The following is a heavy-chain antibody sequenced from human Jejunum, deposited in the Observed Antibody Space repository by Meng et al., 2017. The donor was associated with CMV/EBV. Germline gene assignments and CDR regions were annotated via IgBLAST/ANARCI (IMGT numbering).Heavy chain of an antibody. J-gene: IGHJ4*02. CDR2: IYPRDNT. CDR1: GGSINNHY. D-gene: IGHD3-10*01. CDR3: ARGPGESTGEGFDY. Sequence: QVHLQESGQVLVKPSETLSLHCTVPGGSINNHYGRWIRQSPGKGLEWIGRIYPRDNTNYNPSLKSRVTMSIDPSKSQFSLNLDSVTAADTAVYYCARGPGESTGEGFDYWGQGTLVTVSS. V-gene: IGHV4-4*07.